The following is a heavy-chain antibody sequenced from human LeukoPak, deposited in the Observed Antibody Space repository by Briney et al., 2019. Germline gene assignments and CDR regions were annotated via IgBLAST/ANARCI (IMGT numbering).Heavy chain of an antibody. CDR1: GGSISSYY. CDR3: AGRVRKDVYYYYMDV. J-gene: IGHJ6*03. CDR2: IYYSGST. D-gene: IGHD1-14*01. V-gene: IGHV4-59*08. Sequence: SETLSLTCTVSGGSISSYYWSWIRQPPGKGLEWIGYIYYSGSTNYNPSLKSRVTISVDTSKNQLSLKLSSVTAADTAVYYCAGRVRKDVYYYYMDVWGKGTTVTVSS.